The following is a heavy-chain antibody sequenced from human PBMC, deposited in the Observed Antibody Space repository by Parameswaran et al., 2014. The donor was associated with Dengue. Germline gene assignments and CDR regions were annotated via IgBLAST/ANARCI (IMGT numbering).Heavy chain of an antibody. J-gene: IGHJ2*01. CDR2: INPNSGGT. Sequence: WVRQAPGQGLEWMGWINPNSGGTNYAQKFQGWVTMTRDTSISTAYMELSRLRSDDTAVYYCARETGYFDLWGRGTLVTVSS. V-gene: IGHV1-2*04. CDR3: ARETGYFDL.